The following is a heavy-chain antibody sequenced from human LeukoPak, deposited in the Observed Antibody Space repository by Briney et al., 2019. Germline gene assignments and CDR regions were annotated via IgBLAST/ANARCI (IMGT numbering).Heavy chain of an antibody. CDR3: ARPDSSGPFGAFDI. D-gene: IGHD6-19*01. CDR1: GYTFMNYG. Sequence: ASVKVSCKASGYTFMNYGINWVRQATGQGLEWMGWMNPNSGNTGCAQKFQGRVTMTRNTSINTAYMELSSLRSEGTAVYYCARPDSSGPFGAFDIWGQGTVVTVSS. V-gene: IGHV1-8*01. J-gene: IGHJ3*02. CDR2: MNPNSGNT.